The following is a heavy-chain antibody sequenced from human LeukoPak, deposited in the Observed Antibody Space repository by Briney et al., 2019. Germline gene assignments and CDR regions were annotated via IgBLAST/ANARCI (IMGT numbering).Heavy chain of an antibody. CDR2: INPNSGGT. Sequence: ASVKVSCKASGYSFTDYYIHLVRRAPGQGLEWMAWINPNSGGTNYAQKFQGRVTMTRDTSISTAYMELRRLRSDDTAVYYCARDIRYYDYVWGNYRGFDIWGQGTMVTVSS. V-gene: IGHV1-2*02. CDR3: ARDIRYYDYVWGNYRGFDI. D-gene: IGHD3-16*02. J-gene: IGHJ3*02. CDR1: GYSFTDYY.